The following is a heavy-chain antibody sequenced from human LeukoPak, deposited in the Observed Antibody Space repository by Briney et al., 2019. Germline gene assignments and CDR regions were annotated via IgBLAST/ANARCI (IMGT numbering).Heavy chain of an antibody. CDR3: ARQWYSSGWYYFDY. CDR1: GGSISGYY. CDR2: IYYSGST. D-gene: IGHD6-19*01. J-gene: IGHJ4*02. Sequence: SETLSLTCTVSGGSISGYYWSWIRQPPGKGLEWIGYIYYSGSTNYNPSLKSRVTMSVDTSKNHFSLKLRSVTAADTAVYYCARQWYSSGWYYFDYWGQGTQVTVSS. V-gene: IGHV4-59*08.